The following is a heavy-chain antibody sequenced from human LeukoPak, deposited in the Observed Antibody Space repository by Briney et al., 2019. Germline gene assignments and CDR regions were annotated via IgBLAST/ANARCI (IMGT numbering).Heavy chain of an antibody. D-gene: IGHD2-8*01. J-gene: IGHJ4*02. CDR3: AKEQRIRHCSEGVCMEGYYFDY. V-gene: IGHV3-23*01. CDR2: LRRGGGST. Sequence: GGSLRLSCTGSGFNFNIFAIDWVRQAPGQGLEWVSGLRRGGGSTNYAESVKGRFTISRDKSKNMVILQMNSVRPEDTAVYYCAKEQRIRHCSEGVCMEGYYFDYWGQGTLVIVSS. CDR1: GFNFNIFA.